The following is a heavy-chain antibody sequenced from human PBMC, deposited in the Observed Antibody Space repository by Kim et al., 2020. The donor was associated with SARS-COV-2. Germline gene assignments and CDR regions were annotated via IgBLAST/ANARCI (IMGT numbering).Heavy chain of an antibody. D-gene: IGHD2-2*01. CDR2: VSGSGGTT. CDR1: GFAFDTYA. V-gene: IGHV3-23*01. CDR3: AKGNEGKYVLYNWFDP. J-gene: IGHJ5*02. Sequence: GGSLRLSCAASGFAFDTYAINWVRQAPGKGLEWVSGVSGSGGTTYYAESVEGRLAISRDNSKNTVYLQMIRLRAEDTAIYYFAKGNEGKYVLYNWFDPWGQGTLFTVAS.